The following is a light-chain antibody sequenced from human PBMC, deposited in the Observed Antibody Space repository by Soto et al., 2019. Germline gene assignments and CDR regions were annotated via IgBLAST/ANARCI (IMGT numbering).Light chain of an antibody. CDR3: KKYNSAPLT. CDR2: EAS. CDR1: HDISTY. J-gene: IGKJ4*01. V-gene: IGKV1-9*01. Sequence: DIQFTQSPSLLSASVGDRVTITCRASHDISTYLAWYQQKPGKAPKLMIYEASTLQSGVPSRFSGSGSGTEFTLTIRGLMTEDFATYHCKKYNSAPLTFGGGTKVDIK.